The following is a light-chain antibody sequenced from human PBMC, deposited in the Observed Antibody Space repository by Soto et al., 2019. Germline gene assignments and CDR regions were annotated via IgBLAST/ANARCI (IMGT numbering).Light chain of an antibody. J-gene: IGKJ1*01. V-gene: IGKV4-1*01. CDR1: QNVLHSSLNKNF. CDR2: WAS. CDR3: QQYYTTPRT. Sequence: DIVMTQSPDSLAVSLGERATINCKSSQNVLHSSLNKNFLTWYQQKPGQPPKLLIYWASTRDSGVPDRFSASGSGTDFTLTISSLQAEDVAVYYCQQYYTTPRTFGQGTKVEIK.